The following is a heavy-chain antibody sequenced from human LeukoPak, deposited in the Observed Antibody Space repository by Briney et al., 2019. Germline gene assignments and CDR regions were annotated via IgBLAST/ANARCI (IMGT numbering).Heavy chain of an antibody. CDR1: GFSLSVYS. V-gene: IGHV3-69-1*01. J-gene: IGHJ4*02. CDR3: ARDPVEGGLDY. D-gene: IGHD2-15*01. Sequence: PGWSLRLSCSVSGFSLSVYSMDWVRQAPGQGLEWISYIGTGGTTYYADSVLGRFTVSRDNAKKSVYLQMNSLTVDDTAVYYCARDPVEGGLDYWGQGTLVTVSS. CDR2: IGTGGTT.